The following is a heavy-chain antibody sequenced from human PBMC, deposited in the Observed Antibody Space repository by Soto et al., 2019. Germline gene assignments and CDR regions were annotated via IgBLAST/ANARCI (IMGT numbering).Heavy chain of an antibody. CDR3: ARGHHSYYDTSGYYPYFDF. CDR2: IYYTGST. V-gene: IGHV4-61*01. Sequence: SETLSLTCTVSGGSVNTAPYHWSWIRQSPRNGLEWIGNIYYTGSTNYNPSFESRVAISLDTSNNQFSLRLTSLTAADTAVYFCARGHHSYYDTSGYYPYFDFWGQGTLVTVSS. D-gene: IGHD3-22*01. CDR1: GGSVNTAPYH. J-gene: IGHJ4*02.